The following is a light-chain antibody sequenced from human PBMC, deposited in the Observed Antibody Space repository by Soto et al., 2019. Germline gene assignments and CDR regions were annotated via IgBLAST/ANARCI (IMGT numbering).Light chain of an antibody. V-gene: IGLV2-23*01. Sequence: QSALTQPASVSGSPGQSIIISCTGTNSDVGSYNLVSWYQQHPGKAPKVMIYEGSKRPSGISNRFSGSKSGDTASLTISGLQAEDEADYYCCSYAGSSTYVFGTGTKLTVL. CDR2: EGS. CDR1: NSDVGSYNL. J-gene: IGLJ1*01. CDR3: CSYAGSSTYV.